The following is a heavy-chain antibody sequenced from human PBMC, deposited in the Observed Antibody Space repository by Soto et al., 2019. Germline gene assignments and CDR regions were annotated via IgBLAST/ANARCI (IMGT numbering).Heavy chain of an antibody. CDR3: VRQGIGTQHGLVDV. D-gene: IGHD3-10*01. CDR1: SGPSSTHN. V-gene: IGHV4-59*08. J-gene: IGHJ6*02. Sequence: QVQLQQSGPGLVKPSETLSLTCSVSSGPSSTHNWGWIRQPPGRGLEWIGYVYSTGGTSYNPSLKSRVTISADTSTNHISLTLSSVTAADTALYYCVRQGIGTQHGLVDVWGQGTKVTVSS. CDR2: VYSTGGT.